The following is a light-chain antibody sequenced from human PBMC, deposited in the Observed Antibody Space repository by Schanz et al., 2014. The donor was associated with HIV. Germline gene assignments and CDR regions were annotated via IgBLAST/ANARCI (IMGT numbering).Light chain of an antibody. CDR2: GAS. V-gene: IGKV3-15*01. CDR3: QQYNTWPRT. J-gene: IGKJ1*01. Sequence: EIVLTQSPGTLSLSPGARATLSCRASQSVSSSYLAWYQQRPGQAPRLLIYGASTRATGIPDRFSGSESGTEFTLTISSLQSEDFAVYYCQQYNTWPRTFGQGTKVELK. CDR1: QSVSSSY.